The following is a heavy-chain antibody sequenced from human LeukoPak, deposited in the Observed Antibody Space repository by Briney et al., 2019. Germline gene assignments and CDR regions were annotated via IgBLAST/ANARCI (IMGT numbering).Heavy chain of an antibody. J-gene: IGHJ4*02. D-gene: IGHD4-17*01. Sequence: SETLSLTCTVSGGSIGSYYWNWIRQPPGKGLEWIGYIYYSGSTNYNPPLKSRVTISVDTSKNQFSLKLNSVTAADTAVYYCARDRGVTTPFDYWGQGTLVTVSS. V-gene: IGHV4-59*01. CDR3: ARDRGVTTPFDY. CDR2: IYYSGST. CDR1: GGSIGSYY.